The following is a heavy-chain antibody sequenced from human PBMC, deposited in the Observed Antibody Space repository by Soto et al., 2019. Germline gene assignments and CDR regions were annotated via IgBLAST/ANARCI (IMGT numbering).Heavy chain of an antibody. CDR3: ARVGPIFGVVDYYYYMDV. J-gene: IGHJ6*03. CDR1: GYTFTSYG. D-gene: IGHD3-3*01. V-gene: IGHV1-18*01. Sequence: QVQLVQSGAEVKKPGASVKVSCKASGYTFTSYGISWVRQAPGQGLEWMGWISAYNGNTNYAQKLQGRVTLTTDTSTSTAYMELRSLRSDDTAVYYCARVGPIFGVVDYYYYMDVWGKGTTVTVSS. CDR2: ISAYNGNT.